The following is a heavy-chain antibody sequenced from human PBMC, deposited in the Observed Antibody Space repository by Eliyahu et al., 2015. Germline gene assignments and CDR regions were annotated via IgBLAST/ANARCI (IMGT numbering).Heavy chain of an antibody. D-gene: IGHD1-7*01. CDR2: IYYSGGT. CDR1: GXSINSGTYY. Sequence: QLQLQESGPGLVKPSETLSLTCNVSGXSINSGTYYWGWIRQPPGKGLEWIGSIYYSGGTYYNPSLKSRVTISVDTSKNEFSLKLSSVTAADTAVYYCARSRRIGTTPYGYWGQGTLVTVSS. CDR3: ARSRRIGTTPYGY. J-gene: IGHJ4*02. V-gene: IGHV4-39*01.